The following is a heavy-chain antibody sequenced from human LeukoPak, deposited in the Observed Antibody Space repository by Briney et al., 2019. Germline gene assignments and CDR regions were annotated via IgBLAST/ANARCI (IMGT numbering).Heavy chain of an antibody. J-gene: IGHJ6*02. D-gene: IGHD1-26*01. Sequence: SVKVSCKASGFTFTSSAVQWVRQARGQRLEWIGWIVVSSGNTNYAQKFQERVTITRDMSTSTAYMELSSLRSEDTAVYYCAADPRGGVKYYYYGMDVWGQGTTVTVSS. V-gene: IGHV1-58*01. CDR3: AADPRGGVKYYYYGMDV. CDR1: GFTFTSSA. CDR2: IVVSSGNT.